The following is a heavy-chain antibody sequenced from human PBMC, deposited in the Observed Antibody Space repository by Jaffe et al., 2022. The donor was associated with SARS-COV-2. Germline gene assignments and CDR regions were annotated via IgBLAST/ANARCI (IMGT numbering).Heavy chain of an antibody. CDR1: GGSFSGYY. Sequence: QVQLQQWGAGLLKPSETLSLTCAVYGGSFSGYYWSWIRQPPGKGLEWIGEINHSGSTNYNPSLKSRVTISVDTSKNQFSLKLSSVTAADTAVYYCARDRGVPNYYYYGMDVWGQGTTVTVSS. CDR3: ARDRGVPNYYYYGMDV. D-gene: IGHD3-10*01. V-gene: IGHV4-34*01. CDR2: INHSGST. J-gene: IGHJ6*02.